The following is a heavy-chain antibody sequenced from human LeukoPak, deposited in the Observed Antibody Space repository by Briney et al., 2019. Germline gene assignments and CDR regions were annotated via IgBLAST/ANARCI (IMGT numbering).Heavy chain of an antibody. Sequence: GESLKISCKGSGYSFTSYWIGWVRQMPGKGLEWMGIIYPGDSDTRYSPSFQGQVTISADKSISTAYLQWSSLKASDTAMYYCARHSDYDSSGHDAFDIWGQGTMVTVSS. D-gene: IGHD3-22*01. V-gene: IGHV5-51*01. CDR1: GYSFTSYW. CDR3: ARHSDYDSSGHDAFDI. CDR2: IYPGDSDT. J-gene: IGHJ3*02.